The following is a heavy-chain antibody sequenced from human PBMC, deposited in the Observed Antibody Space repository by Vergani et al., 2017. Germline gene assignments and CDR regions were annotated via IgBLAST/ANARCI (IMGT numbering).Heavy chain of an antibody. D-gene: IGHD3-10*01. Sequence: EVQLVESGGGLVKPGGSLRLSCAASGFTFSSYEMNWVRQAPGKGLEWVSYISSSGSTIYYADSVKGRFTISRDNAKNSLYLQMNSLRAEDTAVYYCARVGYYGSGSCDYWGQGTLVTVSS. J-gene: IGHJ4*02. V-gene: IGHV3-48*03. CDR2: ISSSGSTI. CDR3: ARVGYYGSGSCDY. CDR1: GFTFSSYE.